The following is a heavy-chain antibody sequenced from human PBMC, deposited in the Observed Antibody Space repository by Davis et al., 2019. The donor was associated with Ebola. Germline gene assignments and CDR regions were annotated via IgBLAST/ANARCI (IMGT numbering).Heavy chain of an antibody. CDR2: ISSSSSYI. D-gene: IGHD2-2*01. CDR1: GFTFSSYS. Sequence: GESLKISCAASGFTFSSYSMNWVRQAPGKGLEWVSSISSSSSYIYYADSVKGRFTISRDNAKNSLYLQMNSLRAEDTAVYYCAREASPVVPAANVDYWGQGTLVTVSS. J-gene: IGHJ4*02. CDR3: AREASPVVPAANVDY. V-gene: IGHV3-21*01.